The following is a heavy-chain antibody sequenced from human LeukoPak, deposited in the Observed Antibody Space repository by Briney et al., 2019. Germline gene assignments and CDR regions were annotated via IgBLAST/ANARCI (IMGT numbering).Heavy chain of an antibody. V-gene: IGHV4-39*01. CDR2: IYYSGST. D-gene: IGHD3-3*01. J-gene: IGHJ6*03. CDR1: GGSISSSSYY. Sequence: SETLSLTCTVSGGSISSSSYYWGWIRQPPGKGLEWIGSIYYSGSTYYNPSLKSRVTISVDTSKNQFSLKLSSVTAADTAVYYCARHGPFWSGYYYYYYMDVWGKGTTVTVSS. CDR3: ARHGPFWSGYYYYYYMDV.